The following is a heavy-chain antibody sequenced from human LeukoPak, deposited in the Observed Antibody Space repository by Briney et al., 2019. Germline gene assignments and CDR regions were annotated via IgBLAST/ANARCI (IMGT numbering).Heavy chain of an antibody. V-gene: IGHV4-34*01. J-gene: IGHJ4*02. D-gene: IGHD3-22*01. CDR1: GGSFSGYY. Sequence: PETLSLTCAVYGGSFSGYYWSWIRQPPGKGLEWIGEINHSGSTNYNPSLKSRVTISVDTSKNQFSLKLSSVTAADTAVYYCARGPRYYYDSSGYYWGQGTLVTVSS. CDR2: INHSGST. CDR3: ARGPRYYYDSSGYY.